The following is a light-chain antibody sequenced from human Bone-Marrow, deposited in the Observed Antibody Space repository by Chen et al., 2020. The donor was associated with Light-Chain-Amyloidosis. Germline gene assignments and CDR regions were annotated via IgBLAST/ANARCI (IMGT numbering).Light chain of an antibody. CDR1: QTISSNY. J-gene: IGKJ4*01. CDR3: QHYGTSPLT. V-gene: IGKV3-20*01. CDR2: GSS. Sequence: EIVLTQSPGTLSLSPGEGANLSCRASQTISSNYLTWYQQKFGQAPRLLIYGSSSRATGIPDRFTGSGSGTNFTLTITRLEPEDFAMYYGQHYGTSPLTFAGGTKVEI.